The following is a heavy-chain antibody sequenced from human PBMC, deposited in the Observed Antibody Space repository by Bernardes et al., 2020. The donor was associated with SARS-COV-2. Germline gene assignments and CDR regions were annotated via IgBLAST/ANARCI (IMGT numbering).Heavy chain of an antibody. CDR2: IYYSGST. CDR3: ARLDY. J-gene: IGHJ4*02. CDR1: GGSISSSSYY. Sequence: SKTLYLTCTVSGGSISSSSYYWGWIRQPPGKGLEWIGSIYYSGSTYYNPSLKSRVTISVDTSKNQFSLKLSSVTAADTAVYYCARLDYWGQGTLVTVSS. V-gene: IGHV4-39*01.